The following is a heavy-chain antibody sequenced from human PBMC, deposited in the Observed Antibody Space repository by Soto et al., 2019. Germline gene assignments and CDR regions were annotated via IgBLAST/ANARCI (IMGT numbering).Heavy chain of an antibody. CDR3: ARALAVPADFDY. J-gene: IGHJ4*02. CDR1: GYTFTGYA. CDR2: INAGNGNA. Sequence: QVQLVQSGAEEKKPGASVKVSCKASGYTFTGYAMHWVRQAPGQRLEWMGWINAGNGNAKYSQKFQGRVTITRDTSASPASMALSSLRSEDTAVYYCARALAVPADFDYWGQGTLVSVSS. D-gene: IGHD6-19*01. V-gene: IGHV1-3*05.